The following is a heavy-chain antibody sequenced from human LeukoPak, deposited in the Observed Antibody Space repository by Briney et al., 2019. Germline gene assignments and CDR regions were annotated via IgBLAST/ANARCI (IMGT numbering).Heavy chain of an antibody. J-gene: IGHJ4*02. CDR3: AKAEGYDILTGLDY. V-gene: IGHV3-23*01. D-gene: IGHD3-9*01. CDR2: ISASGGST. CDR1: GFTFSDYA. Sequence: GGSLRLSCAASGFTFSDYAMTWVRQSPGKGLEWASAISASGGSTNYADSVKGRFAISRDNSKNTLYLQMNTLRAEDTAVYYCAKAEGYDILTGLDYWGQGTLVTVSS.